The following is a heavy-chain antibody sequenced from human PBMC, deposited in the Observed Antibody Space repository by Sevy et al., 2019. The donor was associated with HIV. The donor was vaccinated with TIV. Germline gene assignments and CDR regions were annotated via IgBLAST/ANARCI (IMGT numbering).Heavy chain of an antibody. CDR3: ARDLPGDSRMDV. Sequence: GGSLRLSCAASGLSFSSYEMNWVRQAPGKGLEWFSHISSSGTTIYYADSVKGRFTVSRDNAKNSLYLQMNSLRGEDTSVYYCARDLPGDSRMDVWGQGTTVTVSS. CDR1: GLSFSSYE. CDR2: ISSSGTTI. D-gene: IGHD3-22*01. J-gene: IGHJ6*02. V-gene: IGHV3-48*03.